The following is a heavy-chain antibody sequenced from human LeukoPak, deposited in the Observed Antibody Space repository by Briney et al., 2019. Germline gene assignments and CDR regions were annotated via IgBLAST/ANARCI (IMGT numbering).Heavy chain of an antibody. CDR3: ARELRIRYFDY. CDR1: GYTFTGYY. V-gene: IGHV1-2*02. D-gene: IGHD2-15*01. CDR2: INPNSGGT. J-gene: IGHJ4*02. Sequence: GASVTVSCTASGYTFTGYYMHWVRQAPGQGLEWVGWINPNSGGTNYAQKFQGRVTMTRDTSISTAYMELSRLRSDDTAVYYCARELRIRYFDYWGQGTLVTVSS.